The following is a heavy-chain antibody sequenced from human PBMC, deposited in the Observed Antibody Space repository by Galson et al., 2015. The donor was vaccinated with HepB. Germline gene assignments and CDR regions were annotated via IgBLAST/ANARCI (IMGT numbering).Heavy chain of an antibody. Sequence: SVKVSCKASGYTFTGYYMHWARQAPGQGLEWMGRINPNSGGTNYARKFQGRVTMTRDTSISTAYMELSRLRSDDTAVYYCARKAVAGILLHHYGMDVWGQGTTVTVSS. CDR3: ARKAVAGILLHHYGMDV. V-gene: IGHV1-2*06. CDR1: GYTFTGYY. J-gene: IGHJ6*02. CDR2: INPNSGGT. D-gene: IGHD6-19*01.